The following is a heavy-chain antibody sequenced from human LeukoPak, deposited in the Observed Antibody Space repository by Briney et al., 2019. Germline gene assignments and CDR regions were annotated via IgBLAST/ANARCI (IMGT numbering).Heavy chain of an antibody. D-gene: IGHD6-13*01. CDR3: ATLAAAGTNY. J-gene: IGHJ4*02. V-gene: IGHV3-74*01. CDR2: ADYDGSDT. Sequence: GGSLRLSCAATGFTFSRYWMHLVRQALGKGLVWVSRADYDGSDTSYADSVRGRFTISRDNAKNTLYLQMNSLSAEDTAVYYCATLAAAGTNYWGQGTLVTVSS. CDR1: GFTFSRYW.